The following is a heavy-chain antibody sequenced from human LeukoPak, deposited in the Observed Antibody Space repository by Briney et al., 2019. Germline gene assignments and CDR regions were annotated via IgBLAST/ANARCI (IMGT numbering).Heavy chain of an antibody. CDR1: GGSISSSSYY. D-gene: IGHD3-3*01. V-gene: IGHV4-39*07. Sequence: PSETLSLTCTVSGGSISSSSYYWGWIRQPPGNGLEWIGSIYYSGSTNYNPSLKSRVTISVDTSKNQFSLKLSSVTAADTAVYYCARIGRYDFWSGYYPDWFDPWGQGTLVTVSS. CDR2: IYYSGST. CDR3: ARIGRYDFWSGYYPDWFDP. J-gene: IGHJ5*02.